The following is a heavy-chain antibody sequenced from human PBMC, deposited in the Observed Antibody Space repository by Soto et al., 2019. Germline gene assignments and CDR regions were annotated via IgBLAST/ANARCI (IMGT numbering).Heavy chain of an antibody. J-gene: IGHJ2*01. CDR2: IYYSGST. CDR1: GYSISSSNW. Sequence: PSETLSLTCSVSGYSISSSNWWGWIRQPPGKGLEWIGYIYYSGSTYYNPSLKSRVTMSVDTSKNQFSLKLSSVTAVDTAVYYCARQGFDFWYFDLWGRGTLVTVSS. CDR3: ARQGFDFWYFDL. V-gene: IGHV4-28*01. D-gene: IGHD3-10*01.